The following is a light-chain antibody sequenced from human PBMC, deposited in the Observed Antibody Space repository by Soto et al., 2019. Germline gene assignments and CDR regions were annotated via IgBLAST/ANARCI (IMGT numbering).Light chain of an antibody. Sequence: DIVITHLTCSVPFHRVERASISCTSTQSLVNSNGYNYLNWFVKKPGQSPQLRIYLGSERASGVPGSISGSGSGTDFTLKISRVEGDDVSMYYCMHALLSPPWTFGQGTKL. CDR2: LGS. V-gene: IGKV2-28*01. CDR3: MHALLSPPWT. CDR1: QSLVNSNGYNY. J-gene: IGKJ1*01.